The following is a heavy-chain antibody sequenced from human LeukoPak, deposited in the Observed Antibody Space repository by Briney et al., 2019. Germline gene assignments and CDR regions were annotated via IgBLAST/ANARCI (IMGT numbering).Heavy chain of an antibody. D-gene: IGHD1-26*01. J-gene: IGHJ4*02. CDR2: ISWDGGST. CDR3: AKVGAALDY. CDR1: GFTFDDYA. Sequence: GGSLRLSCAASGFTFDDYAMHWVRQAPGKGLEWVSLISWDGGSTYYADSVKGRFTISRDNSKNSLYLQMNSLRAEDTALYYYAKVGAALDYWGQGTLVTVSS. V-gene: IGHV3-43D*03.